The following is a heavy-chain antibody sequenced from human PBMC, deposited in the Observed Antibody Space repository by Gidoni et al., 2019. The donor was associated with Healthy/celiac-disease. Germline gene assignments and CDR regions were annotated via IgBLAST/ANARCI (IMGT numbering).Heavy chain of an antibody. CDR3: ARAYHFDY. V-gene: IGHV3-30-3*01. CDR1: GFTFSSYA. J-gene: IGHJ4*02. CDR2: ISYDGSNK. D-gene: IGHD2-2*01. Sequence: QVHLVESGGRVVQPGRSLRLSCAASGFTFSSYAMHGGCQAPGNGLEWVSVISYDGSNKYYADSVKGRFTISRDNSKNTLYLQMNSLRAEETAVYYCARAYHFDYWGQGTLVTVSS.